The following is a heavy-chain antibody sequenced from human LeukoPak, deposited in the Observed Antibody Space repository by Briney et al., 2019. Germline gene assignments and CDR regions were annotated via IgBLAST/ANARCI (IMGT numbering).Heavy chain of an antibody. V-gene: IGHV4-59*08. CDR1: GGAITNHF. CDR3: ATWAGTKYSSGWYPPLDY. D-gene: IGHD6-19*01. J-gene: IGHJ4*02. CDR2: IYYSENS. Sequence: SETLSLTCSVSGGAITNHFLTWLRQPPGKRLEWIGHIYYSENSSYNPSLKSRVTISVDTSKNQFSLKLSSVAAADMAVYYCATWAGTKYSSGWYPPLDYWGRGTLVTVSS.